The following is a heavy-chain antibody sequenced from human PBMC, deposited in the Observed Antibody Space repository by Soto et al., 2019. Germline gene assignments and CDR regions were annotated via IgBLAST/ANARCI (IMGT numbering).Heavy chain of an antibody. J-gene: IGHJ6*02. CDR3: ARERGWARGAAKDG. CDR2: IYYSGST. V-gene: IGHV4-31*03. CDR1: GGSISSGGSY. Sequence: QVQLQESGPGLVKPSQTLSLTCTVSGGSISSGGSYWSWIRQHPGKGLEWIGYIYYSGSTYYNPSLKSRGTIAGDAAKNQCALEQSSMPAAGRDVDDGARERGWARGAAKDGWGQGTTVTVS. D-gene: IGHD3-10*01.